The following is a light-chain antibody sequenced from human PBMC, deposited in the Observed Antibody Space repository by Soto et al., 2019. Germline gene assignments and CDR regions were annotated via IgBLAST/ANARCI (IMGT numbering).Light chain of an antibody. V-gene: IGKV1-5*03. J-gene: IGKJ5*01. CDR3: QQYNNNLSN. Sequence: DIQMTQSPSTLSASVGDRVTITCRASPSISKWLAWYQQKPGKAPKLVIYRRSSLESRFPSRFSSSGYGTEFTLTISSLQPDDVATYYCQQYNNNLSNFGQGTRLEIK. CDR1: PSISKW. CDR2: RRS.